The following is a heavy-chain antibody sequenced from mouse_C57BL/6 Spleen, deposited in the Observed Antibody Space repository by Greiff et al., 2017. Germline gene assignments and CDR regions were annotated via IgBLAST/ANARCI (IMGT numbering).Heavy chain of an antibody. CDR1: GFTFSSYG. V-gene: IGHV5-6*01. J-gene: IGHJ1*03. CDR3: ARHNWDWGRYFDV. D-gene: IGHD4-1*01. CDR2: ISSGGSYT. Sequence: EVQGVESGGDLVKPGGSLKLSCAASGFTFSSYGMSWVRQTPDKRLEWVATISSGGSYTYYPDSVKGRFTISRDNAKNTLYLQMSSLKSEDTAMYYCARHNWDWGRYFDVWGTGTTVTVSS.